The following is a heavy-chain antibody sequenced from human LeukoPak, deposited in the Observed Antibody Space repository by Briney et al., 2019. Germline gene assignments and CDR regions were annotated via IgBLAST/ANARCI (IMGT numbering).Heavy chain of an antibody. Sequence: SETLSLTCTVSGGSISSYYWSWIRQPPGKGLEWIGYIYYSGSTNYNPSLKSRVTISVDTSKNQFSLKLSSVTAADTAVYYCARCRTDIVVVVAATELAFDIWGQGTMVTVSS. J-gene: IGHJ3*02. CDR3: ARCRTDIVVVVAATELAFDI. V-gene: IGHV4-59*01. D-gene: IGHD2-15*01. CDR2: IYYSGST. CDR1: GGSISSYY.